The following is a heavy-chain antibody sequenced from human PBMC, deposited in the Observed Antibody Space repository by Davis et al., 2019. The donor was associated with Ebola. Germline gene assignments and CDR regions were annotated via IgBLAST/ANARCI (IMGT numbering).Heavy chain of an antibody. J-gene: IGHJ4*01. CDR1: GFTFSNYA. V-gene: IGHV3-64*01. D-gene: IGHD6-13*01. CDR3: VRVRAPAYFDY. CDR2: ISNNGGTT. Sequence: GESLKISCAASGFTFSNYAMHWVRQAPGKGLEFVSAISNNGGTTYSANSVEGRFTISRDNSQNTLYLQMGSLGTEDMAVYYCVRVRAPAYFDYWGHGTLVTVSS.